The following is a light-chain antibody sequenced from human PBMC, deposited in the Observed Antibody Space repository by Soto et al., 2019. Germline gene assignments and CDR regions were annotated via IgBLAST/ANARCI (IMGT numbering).Light chain of an antibody. CDR2: GAS. J-gene: IGKJ1*01. CDR3: QHYNNWPRT. V-gene: IGKV3-15*01. CDR1: QSVSSN. Sequence: EIVMTQSPATLSVSPGERATLSCRASQSVSSNLAWYQQKPGQAPRLLIYGASTRATGIPARFIGSGSGTEFTLTISSLQSEDFAVYYCQHYNNWPRTFGQGTKLEIK.